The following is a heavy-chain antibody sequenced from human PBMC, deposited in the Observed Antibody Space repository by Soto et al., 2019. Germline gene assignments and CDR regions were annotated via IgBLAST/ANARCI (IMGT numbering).Heavy chain of an antibody. Sequence: EVQLVESGGGLVQPGGSLRLSCAASGFTFSSYAMHWVRQATGKGLEWVSAIGTAGDTYYPGSVKGRFTISRENAKNSLYLQMNSLRAEDTAVYYCARVGGGSPSMDYYYGMDVWGQGTTVTVSS. V-gene: IGHV3-13*01. CDR3: ARVGGGSPSMDYYYGMDV. D-gene: IGHD2-15*01. CDR2: IGTAGDT. CDR1: GFTFSSYA. J-gene: IGHJ6*02.